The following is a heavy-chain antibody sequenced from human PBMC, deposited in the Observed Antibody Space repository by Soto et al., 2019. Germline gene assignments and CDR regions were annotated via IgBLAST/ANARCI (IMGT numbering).Heavy chain of an antibody. D-gene: IGHD1-20*01. Sequence: ASSKASGYAFASKGISSARQAPGQGLEWMGWISAYNGNTNYAQKLQGRVTMTTDTSTSTAYMELRSLRSDDTAVYYCARPNWNDESGYFDYWGQGTLVTVSS. J-gene: IGHJ4*02. V-gene: IGHV1-18*01. CDR3: ARPNWNDESGYFDY. CDR1: GYAFASKG. CDR2: ISAYNGNT.